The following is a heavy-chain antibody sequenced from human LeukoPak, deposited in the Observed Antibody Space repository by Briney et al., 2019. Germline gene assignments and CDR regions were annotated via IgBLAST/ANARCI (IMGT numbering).Heavy chain of an antibody. Sequence: VASVKVSCKASGYTFTSYGISWVRQAPGQGLEWMGWISAYNGNTNYAQKLQGRVTMTRDTSTSTVYMELSSLRSEDTAVYYCASLFPTQSGFDPWGQGTLVTVSS. CDR2: ISAYNGNT. V-gene: IGHV1-18*01. CDR1: GYTFTSYG. J-gene: IGHJ5*02. CDR3: ASLFPTQSGFDP.